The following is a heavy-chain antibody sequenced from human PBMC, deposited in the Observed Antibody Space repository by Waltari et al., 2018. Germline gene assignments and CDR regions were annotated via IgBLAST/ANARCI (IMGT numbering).Heavy chain of an antibody. CDR3: ARGSRAAAGTFYFDY. CDR2: INHSGST. CDR1: GGSFRGYY. D-gene: IGHD6-13*01. Sequence: QVQLQQWGAGLLKPSETLSLTCAVYGGSFRGYYWSWIRQPPGKGLEWIGEINHSGSTNYNPSLKSRVTISVDTSKNQFSLKLSSVTAADTAVYYCARGSRAAAGTFYFDYWGQGTLVTVSS. V-gene: IGHV4-34*01. J-gene: IGHJ4*02.